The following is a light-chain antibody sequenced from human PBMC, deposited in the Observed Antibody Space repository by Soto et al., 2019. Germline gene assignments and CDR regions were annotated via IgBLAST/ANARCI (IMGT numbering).Light chain of an antibody. J-gene: IGKJ2*01. Sequence: DIVMSQSPDSLAVSLGERATLSCRASQSVSSRYLAWYQQKPGQAPRLLMYGASNRATGIPDRFSGSGSGTDFTLTISRLEPEDFAVYFCQQYGSSPPFTFGQGTKVEIK. CDR1: QSVSSRY. V-gene: IGKV3-20*01. CDR3: QQYGSSPPFT. CDR2: GAS.